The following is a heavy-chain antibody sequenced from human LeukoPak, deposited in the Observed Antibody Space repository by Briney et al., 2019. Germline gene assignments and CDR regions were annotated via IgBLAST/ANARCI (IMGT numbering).Heavy chain of an antibody. CDR2: MNPNRGNT. D-gene: IGHD1-26*01. V-gene: IGHV1-8*01. CDR3: ASEKWVKREGVYYYYGITV. Sequence: ASVKVSCKASGYTFTSYDINWVRQATGHPLEWMGWMNPNRGNTGYAQKFQGRVTMTRNTSISTAYMELSSLTSEDTAVYYCASEKWVKREGVYYYYGITVWGQGTTVTVSS. CDR1: GYTFTSYD. J-gene: IGHJ6*02.